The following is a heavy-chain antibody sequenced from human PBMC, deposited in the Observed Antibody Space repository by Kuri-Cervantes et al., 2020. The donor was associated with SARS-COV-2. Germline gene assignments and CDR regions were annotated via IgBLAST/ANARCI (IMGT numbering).Heavy chain of an antibody. J-gene: IGHJ4*02. CDR3: AKAPRPHWDGGNSGDY. CDR2: ISSSSRTM. CDR1: GFTFSNYD. Sequence: GESLKISCAASGFTFSNYDMNWVRQAPGKGPEWVSYISSSSRTMYNADSVKGRFTISRDNAKNSLYLQMNSLRDEDTAVYYCAKAPRPHWDGGNSGDYWGQGTLVTVSS. D-gene: IGHD4-23*01. V-gene: IGHV3-48*02.